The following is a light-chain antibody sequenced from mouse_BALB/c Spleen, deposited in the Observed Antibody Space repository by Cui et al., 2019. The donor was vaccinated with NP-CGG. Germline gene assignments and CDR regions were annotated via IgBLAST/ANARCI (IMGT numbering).Light chain of an antibody. CDR1: TGAVTTSNY. CDR2: GTK. CDR3: ALWYSNHWV. J-gene: IGLJ1*01. Sequence: QAVVTQESALPTSPGETVTLTCRSSTGAVTTSNYANWVQEKPDHLFTGLIGGTKNRAPGVPARFSGSLTGDKAALTITGAQTEDEAIYFCALWYSNHWVFGGGTKLTVL. V-gene: IGLV1*01.